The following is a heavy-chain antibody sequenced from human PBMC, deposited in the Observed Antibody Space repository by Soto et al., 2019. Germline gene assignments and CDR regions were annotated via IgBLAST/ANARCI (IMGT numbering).Heavy chain of an antibody. J-gene: IGHJ6*02. D-gene: IGHD1-1*01. V-gene: IGHV3-21*01. Sequence: PGGSLRLSCAASGFTFSSYSMNWVRQAPGKGLEWVSSISSSSSYIYYADSVKGRFTISRDNAKNSLYLQMNSLRAEDTAVYYCAKALDGIDDYFYAMGVWGQGTTVTVSS. CDR1: GFTFSSYS. CDR2: ISSSSSYI. CDR3: AKALDGIDDYFYAMGV.